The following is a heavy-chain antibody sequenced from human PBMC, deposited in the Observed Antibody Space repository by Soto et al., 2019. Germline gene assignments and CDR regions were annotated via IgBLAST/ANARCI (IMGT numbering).Heavy chain of an antibody. V-gene: IGHV3-9*01. CDR3: AKSNNTGWFYFDY. CDR1: GFTFEYYG. J-gene: IGHJ4*02. D-gene: IGHD6-19*01. Sequence: PGGSLRLACAASGFTFEYYGMHWVRPGQGKGLEWVSGISWNSGSIGYAEFVKGRFTISRDNAKKSLYLQMNSLRAEDTALYFCAKSNNTGWFYFDYWGQGILVTVSS. CDR2: ISWNSGSI.